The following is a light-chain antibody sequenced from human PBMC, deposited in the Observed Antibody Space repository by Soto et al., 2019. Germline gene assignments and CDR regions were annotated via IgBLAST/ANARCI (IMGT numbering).Light chain of an antibody. Sequence: PGERATLSCRARQSVGDYLAWYQQRPGQAPRLLIYGASKRATGIPARFSASGPETDFTLTISSLEPEDFAVYFCQQRSKLPRTFGGGTKIEVK. CDR2: GAS. CDR1: QSVGDY. V-gene: IGKV3D-11*02. CDR3: QQRSKLPRT. J-gene: IGKJ4*01.